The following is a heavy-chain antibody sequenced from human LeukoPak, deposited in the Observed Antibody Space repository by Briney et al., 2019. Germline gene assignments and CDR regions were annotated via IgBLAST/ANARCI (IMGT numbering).Heavy chain of an antibody. J-gene: IGHJ4*02. CDR3: AKGAQYDFWSGYTLEYFDV. CDR2: ISASGSTT. Sequence: GGSLRLSCAASGFTFSSYAMNWVRQAPGKGLDWVSFISASGSTTHYADSVTGRFTISGDNSNNTLYLQINSLRAEDTAAYYCAKGAQYDFWSGYTLEYFDVWGKGTLVTVSS. D-gene: IGHD3-3*01. CDR1: GFTFSSYA. V-gene: IGHV3-23*01.